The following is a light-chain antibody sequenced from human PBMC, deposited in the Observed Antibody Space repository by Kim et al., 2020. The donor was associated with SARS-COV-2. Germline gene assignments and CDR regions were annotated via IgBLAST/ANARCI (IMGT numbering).Light chain of an antibody. CDR3: QQYNKWPLT. CDR2: TAS. Sequence: SVSPGERAPLSCWASQSIDSALAWYQQRPGQAPRLLMYTASARATGVPATFSGSGSGTEFTLTISSLQSEDFGLYYCQQYNKWPLTFGGGTKLEIK. J-gene: IGKJ4*01. CDR1: QSIDSA. V-gene: IGKV3-15*01.